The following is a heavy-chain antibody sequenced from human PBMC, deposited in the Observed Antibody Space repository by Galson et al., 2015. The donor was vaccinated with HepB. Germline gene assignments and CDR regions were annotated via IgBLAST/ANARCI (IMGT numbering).Heavy chain of an antibody. CDR2: INPSGGST. D-gene: IGHD3-9*01. CDR1: GYTFTSYY. CDR3: AREAERQYYDILRPYYYYGMDV. Sequence: SVKVSCKASGYTFTSYYMHWVRQAPGQGLEWMGIINPSGGSTSYAQKLQGRVTMTRDTSTSTVYMELSSLRSEDTAVYYCAREAERQYYDILRPYYYYGMDVWGQGTTVTVSS. J-gene: IGHJ6*02. V-gene: IGHV1-46*04.